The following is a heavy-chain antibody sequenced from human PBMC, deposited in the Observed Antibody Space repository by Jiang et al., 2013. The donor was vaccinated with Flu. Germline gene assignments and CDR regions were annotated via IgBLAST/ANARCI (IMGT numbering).Heavy chain of an antibody. CDR1: GYTFKDYF. CDR3: ARDNGPGSSLEFDC. CDR2: INPNSGNS. V-gene: IGHV1-2*02. Sequence: SGAEVKQPGASVKVSCKASGYTFKDYFIHWVRQSPRQGLEWMGWINPNSGNSNLAQKFEGRVTLTRDTSITTVYMELSGLESDDTALYFCARDNGPGSSLEFDCWGQGTLVTVSS. D-gene: IGHD3-10*01. J-gene: IGHJ4*02.